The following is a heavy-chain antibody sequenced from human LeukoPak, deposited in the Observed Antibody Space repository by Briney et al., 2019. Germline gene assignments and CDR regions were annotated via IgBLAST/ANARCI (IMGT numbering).Heavy chain of an antibody. Sequence: AAVRVSCKASGYTFSANFLHWVRQAPGQGLEWMGWINPENSDTDYERKLHDRVTMTRDTSINTVYMDLTGLRADDSAIYYCARQDDLFSLDFWGQGTLVTVSS. CDR3: ARQDDLFSLDF. D-gene: IGHD1-1*01. J-gene: IGHJ4*02. CDR1: GYTFSANF. CDR2: INPENSDT. V-gene: IGHV1-2*02.